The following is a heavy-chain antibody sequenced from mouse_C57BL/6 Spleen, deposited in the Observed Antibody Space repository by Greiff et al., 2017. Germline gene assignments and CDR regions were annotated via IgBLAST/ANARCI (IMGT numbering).Heavy chain of an antibody. CDR2: IDPETGGT. CDR1: GYTFTDYE. J-gene: IGHJ3*01. CDR3: TRGFAY. V-gene: IGHV1-15*01. Sequence: VQGVESGAELVRPGASVTLSCKASGYTFTDYEMHWVKQTPVHGLAWIGAIDPETGGTAYNQKFKGKAILTADKSSITAYMELLSLTSEDSAVYYCTRGFAYWCQGTLVTVSA.